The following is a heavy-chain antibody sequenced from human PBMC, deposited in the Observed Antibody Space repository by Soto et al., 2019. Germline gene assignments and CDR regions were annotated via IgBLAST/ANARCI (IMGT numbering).Heavy chain of an antibody. CDR3: ARDVLRFLEWLLYPHNYYGMDV. V-gene: IGHV3-30-3*01. J-gene: IGHJ6*02. D-gene: IGHD3-3*01. CDR1: GFTFSSYA. CDR2: ISYDGSNK. Sequence: GGSLRLSCAASGFTFSSYAMHWVRQAPGKGLEWVAVISYDGSNKYYADSVKGRFTISRDNSKNTLYLQMNSLRAEDTAVYYCARDVLRFLEWLLYPHNYYGMDVWGQGTTVTVPS.